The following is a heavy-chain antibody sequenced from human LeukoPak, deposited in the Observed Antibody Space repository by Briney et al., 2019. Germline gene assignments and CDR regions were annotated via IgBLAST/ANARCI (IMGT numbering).Heavy chain of an antibody. V-gene: IGHV4-30-2*01. CDR2: IYHSGST. J-gene: IGHJ6*03. CDR3: ARECGGDCYSDYYYMDV. Sequence: KASETLSLTCTVSGGSISSGGYYWSWIRQPPGKGLEWIGYIYHSGSTYYNPSLKSRVTISVDRSKNQFSLKLSSVTAADTAVYYCARECGGDCYSDYYYMDVWGKGTTVTVSS. CDR1: GGSISSGGYY. D-gene: IGHD2-21*01.